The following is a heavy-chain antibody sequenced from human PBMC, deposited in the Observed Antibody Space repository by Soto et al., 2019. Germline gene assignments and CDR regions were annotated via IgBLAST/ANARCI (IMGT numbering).Heavy chain of an antibody. V-gene: IGHV1-18*04. J-gene: IGHJ5*02. CDR1: GYSFSSYG. Sequence: QIQLVQSGVEMKKPGASVKVSCKASGYSFSSYGISWVRQAPGQGLEWMGWISPYNGNTNYAQNLQGRVTMTTDTSTSRAYMELRSMTSDDTAVYYFAKRKGGVRSTWFDAWGQGTLVTVSS. D-gene: IGHD3-16*01. CDR3: AKRKGGVRSTWFDA. CDR2: ISPYNGNT.